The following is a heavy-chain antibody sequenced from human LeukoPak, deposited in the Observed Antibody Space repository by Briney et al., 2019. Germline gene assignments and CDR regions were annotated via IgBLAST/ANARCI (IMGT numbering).Heavy chain of an antibody. D-gene: IGHD2-2*01. V-gene: IGHV1-46*01. CDR3: AREDGCSSTSCYEAFDI. Sequence: ASVKVSYKASGYTFTSYYMHWVRQAPGQGLEWMGIINPSGGSTSYAQKFQGRVTMTRDTSTSTVYMELSSLRSEDTAVYYCAREDGCSSTSCYEAFDIWGQGTMVTVSS. J-gene: IGHJ3*02. CDR2: INPSGGST. CDR1: GYTFTSYY.